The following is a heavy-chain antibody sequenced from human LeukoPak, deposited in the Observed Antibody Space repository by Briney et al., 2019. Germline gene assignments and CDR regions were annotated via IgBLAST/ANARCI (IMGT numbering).Heavy chain of an antibody. D-gene: IGHD7-27*01. CDR3: AKNWGSLDY. CDR1: GFTFSSYG. J-gene: IGHJ4*02. Sequence: GGSLRLSCAASGFTFSSYGMHWVRQAPGKGLEWVANIKQDGSEKYYVDSVKGRFTISRDNAKNSLYLQMNSLRAEGTAVYYCAKNWGSLDYWGPGTLVTVSS. V-gene: IGHV3-7*01. CDR2: IKQDGSEK.